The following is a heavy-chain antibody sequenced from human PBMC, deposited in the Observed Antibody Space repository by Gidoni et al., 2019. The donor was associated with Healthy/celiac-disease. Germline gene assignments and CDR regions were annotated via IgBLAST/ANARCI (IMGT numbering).Heavy chain of an antibody. D-gene: IGHD2-2*01. Sequence: QVQLVASGGGVVQPGRSLRLSCAASGFTFSSYAIHWVRQAPGKGLEWVAVISYYGSNKYYADSVKCRFTISRDNSKNTLYLQMNSLRAEDTAVYYCARPPFPYCSSTSCPRVDFDYWGQGTLVTVSS. CDR2: ISYYGSNK. V-gene: IGHV3-30-3*01. J-gene: IGHJ4*02. CDR1: GFTFSSYA. CDR3: ARPPFPYCSSTSCPRVDFDY.